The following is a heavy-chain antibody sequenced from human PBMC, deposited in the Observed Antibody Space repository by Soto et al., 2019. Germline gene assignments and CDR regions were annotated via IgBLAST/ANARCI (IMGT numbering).Heavy chain of an antibody. CDR1: GGSVTSGGYY. CDR3: ERGYDNSYCWVNP. V-gene: IGHV4-31*03. CDR2: IHHSGIT. Sequence: QVQLQESCPGLVKPSQTLSLTCTVSGGSVTSGGYYWSWIRHRPGEGLDWIGYIHHSGITSYNPSLKSRVAISIDPSTNQFSLKLSSVSAADTARYHCERGYDNSYCWVNPWGQGPLVTVSS. J-gene: IGHJ5*02. D-gene: IGHD2-2*01.